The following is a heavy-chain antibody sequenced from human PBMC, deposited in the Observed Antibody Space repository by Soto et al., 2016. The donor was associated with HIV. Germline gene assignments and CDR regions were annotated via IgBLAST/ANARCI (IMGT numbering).Heavy chain of an antibody. J-gene: IGHJ4*02. D-gene: IGHD5-18*01. V-gene: IGHV1-2*02. CDR1: GYMFTGYY. CDR3: AARPDTTMLPLFDY. Sequence: QVQLVQSGAEVKKPGASVKVSCKASGYMFTGYYIHWLRQAPGQGLEWMGWINTDSGGTNYAQTFQDRVTMTRDTSIGTAYMELSRLRSDDTAVYYCAARPDTTMLPLFDYWARERWSPSPQ. CDR2: INTDSGGT.